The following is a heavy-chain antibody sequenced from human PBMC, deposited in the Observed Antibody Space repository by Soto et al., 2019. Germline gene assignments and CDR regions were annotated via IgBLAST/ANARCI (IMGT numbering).Heavy chain of an antibody. CDR3: ATHSWKQLWADF. J-gene: IGHJ4*02. Sequence: QVQLQESGPGLVKPSQTLSLTCTVSGYSISSSDNYWSWIRQHPGKGLEWIGYIYNGGDTYYNPSRRGRPTIPLDTSRNRFSLRLSSVTAADTAVYYCATHSWKQLWADFWGQGTLVTVSS. CDR1: GYSISSSDNY. V-gene: IGHV4-31*03. CDR2: IYNGGDT. D-gene: IGHD5-18*01.